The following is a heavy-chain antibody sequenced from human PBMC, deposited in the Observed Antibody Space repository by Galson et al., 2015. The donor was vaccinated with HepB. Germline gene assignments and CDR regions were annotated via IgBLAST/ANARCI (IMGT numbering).Heavy chain of an antibody. CDR1: GFSLSTSGMC. Sequence: PALVKPTQTLTLTCTFSGFSLSTSGMCVSWIRQPPGKALEWLARIDWDDDKYYSTSLKTRLTISKDTSKNQVVLTMTNMDPVDPATYYCARILWTGRGGHWGLDYYGMDVWGQGTTVTVSS. CDR3: ARILWTGRGGHWGLDYYGMDV. J-gene: IGHJ6*02. D-gene: IGHD7-27*01. V-gene: IGHV2-70*11. CDR2: IDWDDDK.